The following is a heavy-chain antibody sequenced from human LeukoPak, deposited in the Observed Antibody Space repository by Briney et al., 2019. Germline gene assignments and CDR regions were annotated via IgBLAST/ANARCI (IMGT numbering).Heavy chain of an antibody. CDR2: IYYSGST. J-gene: IGHJ4*02. CDR1: GGSISSSSYY. V-gene: IGHV4-39*01. CDR3: ARQEWFGELLNYFDY. Sequence: SETLSLTCTVSGGSISSSSYYWGWIRQPPGKGLEWIATIYYSGSTYHNPSLKSRVTISVDTSKNQFSLKLSSVTAADTAVYYCARQEWFGELLNYFDYWGQGTLVTVSS. D-gene: IGHD3-10*01.